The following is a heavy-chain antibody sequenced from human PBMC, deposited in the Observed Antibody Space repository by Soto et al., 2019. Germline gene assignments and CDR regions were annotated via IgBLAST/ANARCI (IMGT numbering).Heavy chain of an antibody. CDR1: GASISSGW. J-gene: IGHJ5*02. CDR2: TLYSGRT. Sequence: QVQLQESGPGLVKPSGTLSLTCAVSGASISSGWWTWVRQPPGKGLEWIGETLYSGRTNYNSSLNSRVTISIDKSKKQFSLNLSSVTAADTAVYYCSSRVTDAPTWGQGILVTVSS. V-gene: IGHV4-4*02. D-gene: IGHD3-10*01. CDR3: SSRVTDAPT.